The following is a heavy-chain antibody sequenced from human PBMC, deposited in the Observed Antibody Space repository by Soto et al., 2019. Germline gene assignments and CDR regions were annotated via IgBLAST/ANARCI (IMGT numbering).Heavy chain of an antibody. CDR2: VYNSATT. J-gene: IGHJ4*02. CDR1: GGSISSNY. D-gene: IGHD6-13*01. Sequence: AETLSLTCTVSGGSISSNYWTWIRQAPGKGLEWIGYVYNSATTNYNPSIKSRVTISEDTSKSQFSLKVNSMTAADTAVYYCARYRREAVAGYTLDNWGQGILVTVSS. CDR3: ARYRREAVAGYTLDN. V-gene: IGHV4-59*01.